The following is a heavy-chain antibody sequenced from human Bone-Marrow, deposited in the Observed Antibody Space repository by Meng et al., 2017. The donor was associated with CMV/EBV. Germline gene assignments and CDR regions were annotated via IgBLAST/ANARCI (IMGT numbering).Heavy chain of an antibody. CDR1: GFTFSSYS. CDR2: ISSSSSYI. Sequence: GESLKISCAASGFTFSSYSMNWVRQAPGKGLEWVSSISSSSSYIYYADSVKGRFTISRDNAKNSLYLQMNSLRAEGTAVYYCARLKHYYGSGSYYNGFDYWGQGTLVTVSS. CDR3: ARLKHYYGSGSYYNGFDY. D-gene: IGHD3-10*01. J-gene: IGHJ4*02. V-gene: IGHV3-21*01.